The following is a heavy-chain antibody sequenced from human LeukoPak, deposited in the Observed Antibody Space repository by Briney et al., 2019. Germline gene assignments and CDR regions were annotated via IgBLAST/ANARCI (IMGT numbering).Heavy chain of an antibody. J-gene: IGHJ4*02. CDR1: GFTFSSYG. Sequence: GGSLRHFCAASGFTFSSYGIHWVRQAPGKGLEWVAVIWYDGSNKYYADSVKGRSTISRDNSKNTLYLQMNSLRAEDTAVYYCARDTGQWELANYFDYWGPGTLVTVSS. CDR2: IWYDGSNK. V-gene: IGHV3-33*01. D-gene: IGHD1-26*01. CDR3: ARDTGQWELANYFDY.